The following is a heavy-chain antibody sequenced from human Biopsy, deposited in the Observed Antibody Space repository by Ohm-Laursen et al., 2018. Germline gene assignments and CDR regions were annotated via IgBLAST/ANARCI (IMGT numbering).Heavy chain of an antibody. CDR1: GFTVSRNY. CDR3: ARGGIAVAGTNFDY. CDR2: IYIGGST. Sequence: SLRLSCTASGFTVSRNYMLWVRQAPGKGLEGVSVIYIGGSTYYEDSVKGRFTISRDNSKNTLYLQMNSLRAEDTAVYYRARGGIAVAGTNFDYWGQGTLVTASS. J-gene: IGHJ4*02. V-gene: IGHV3-66*01. D-gene: IGHD6-19*01.